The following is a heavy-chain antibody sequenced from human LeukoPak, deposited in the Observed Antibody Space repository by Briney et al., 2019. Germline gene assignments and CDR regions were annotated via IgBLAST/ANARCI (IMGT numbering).Heavy chain of an antibody. V-gene: IGHV1-18*01. D-gene: IGHD4/OR15-4a*01. CDR1: GYTFASYG. CDR2: ISAYNGNT. J-gene: IGHJ4*02. CDR3: ARVRHGAYYFDY. Sequence: ASVKVSCKASGYTFASYGISWVRQAPGQGLEWMGWISAYNGNTNYAQKLQGRVTMTTDTSTSTAYMELRSLRSDDTAVYYCARVRHGAYYFDYWGQGTLVTVSS.